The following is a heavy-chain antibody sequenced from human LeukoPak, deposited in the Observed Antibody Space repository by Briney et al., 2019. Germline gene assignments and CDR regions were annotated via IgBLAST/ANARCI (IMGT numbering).Heavy chain of an antibody. Sequence: PSETLSLTCAVYGGSFSGYYWSWIRQPPAKGLHWIGEINHSGSTNYNPSLKSRVTISVDTSKNQFSLKLSSVTAADTAVYYCARGRVDIVVVPAAMSRYFDYWGQGTLVTVSS. D-gene: IGHD2-2*03. V-gene: IGHV4-34*01. CDR1: GGSFSGYY. CDR3: ARGRVDIVVVPAAMSRYFDY. J-gene: IGHJ4*02. CDR2: INHSGST.